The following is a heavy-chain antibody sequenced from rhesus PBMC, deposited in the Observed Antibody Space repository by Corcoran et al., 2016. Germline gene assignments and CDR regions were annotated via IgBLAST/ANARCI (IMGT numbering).Heavy chain of an antibody. CDR2: IYGSNGKT. CDR1: GGSFRSFW. Sequence: QVQVQESGPGLVKPSETLSLTCAVSGGSFRSFWWGWIRQPPGKGLEWIGRIYGSNGKTEYNPSRKSRDTIARDTSKNQVCLKLRSMTAADTAVYYCARTTIAARSGYSGGQGVLVTVSA. D-gene: IGHD4-29*01. CDR3: ARTTIAARSGYS. J-gene: IGHJ4*01. V-gene: IGHV4-160*01.